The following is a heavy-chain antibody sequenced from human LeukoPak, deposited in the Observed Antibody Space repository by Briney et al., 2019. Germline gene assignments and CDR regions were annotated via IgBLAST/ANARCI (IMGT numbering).Heavy chain of an antibody. CDR1: GFTFGSYA. CDR2: ISYDGSNK. CDR3: ARGYYDSSGYPLRY. V-gene: IGHV3-30-3*01. J-gene: IGHJ4*02. D-gene: IGHD3-22*01. Sequence: GGSLRLSCAASGFTFGSYAMHWVRQAPGKGLEWVAVISYDGSNKYYADSVKGRFTISRDNSKNTLYLQMNSLRAEDTAVYYCARGYYDSSGYPLRYWGQGTLVTVSS.